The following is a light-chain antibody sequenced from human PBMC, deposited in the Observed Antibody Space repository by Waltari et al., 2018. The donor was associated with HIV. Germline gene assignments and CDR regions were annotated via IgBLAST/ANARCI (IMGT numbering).Light chain of an antibody. Sequence: QSVLTQPPSASETPGQRLPFSCSGSSPNIGRNPVVWSQKLPGTAPRLPIYNNNQRPSGVPDRFSGSKSCTSASLAISGLQSEDEADYYCAAWDDSLNGHVLFGGGTKLTVL. CDR2: NNN. CDR3: AAWDDSLNGHVL. CDR1: SPNIGRNP. J-gene: IGLJ2*01. V-gene: IGLV1-44*01.